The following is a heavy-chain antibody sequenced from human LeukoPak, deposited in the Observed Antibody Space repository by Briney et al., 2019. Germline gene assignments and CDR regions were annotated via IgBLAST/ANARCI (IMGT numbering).Heavy chain of an antibody. CDR1: GFTVRNNY. D-gene: IGHD2-2*01. Sequence: GGSLRLSCAASGFTVRNNYMSWVRQAPGKGLEWVSIIYNDGSTYYADSVKGRFTISRDSYKNTLDLQMNSLRAEDTAVYYCARALGVPAASSGYYYYGMDVWGQGTTVTVSS. CDR3: ARALGVPAASSGYYYYGMDV. V-gene: IGHV3-66*01. CDR2: IYNDGST. J-gene: IGHJ6*02.